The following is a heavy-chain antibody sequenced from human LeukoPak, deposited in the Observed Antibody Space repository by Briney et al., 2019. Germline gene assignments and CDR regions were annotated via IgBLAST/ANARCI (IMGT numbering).Heavy chain of an antibody. CDR3: VRVTHSSYSYGYGHGDY. D-gene: IGHD5-18*01. CDR1: GFTFSSYG. V-gene: IGHV3-33*01. J-gene: IGHJ4*02. CDR2: IWYDGSNK. Sequence: PGGSLRLSCAASGFTFSSYGMHWVRQAPGKGLEWEAVIWYDGSNKYYADSVKGRFTISRDNSKNTLYLQMNSLRAEDTAVYYCVRVTHSSYSYGYGHGDYWGQGTLVTVSS.